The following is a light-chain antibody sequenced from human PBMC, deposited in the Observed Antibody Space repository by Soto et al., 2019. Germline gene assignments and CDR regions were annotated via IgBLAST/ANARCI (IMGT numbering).Light chain of an antibody. CDR2: EDA. V-gene: IGLV2-23*01. J-gene: IGLJ7*01. CDR1: SSEVGDYDL. Sequence: QSALTQPASVSGSPGQSVTISCTGSSSEVGDYDLVSWYQQHPDKAPILLIYEDAKRPSGVSNRFSGSKSGNTASLTISGLQTEDEADYYCCSYAGTRPFFGGGTQLTVL. CDR3: CSYAGTRPF.